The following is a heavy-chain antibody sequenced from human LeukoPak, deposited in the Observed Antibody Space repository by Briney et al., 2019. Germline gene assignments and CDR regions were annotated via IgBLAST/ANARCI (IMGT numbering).Heavy chain of an antibody. J-gene: IGHJ5*02. Sequence: PGGSLRLSCAASGFTFSSYEMNWVRQAPGKGLEWVSYISSSGSTIYYADSVKGRFTISRDNAKNSLYLQMNSLRAEDTAVYYCARSSRYSYGLNFWDNWFDPWGQGTLVTVSS. CDR1: GFTFSSYE. V-gene: IGHV3-48*03. D-gene: IGHD5-18*01. CDR3: ARSSRYSYGLNFWDNWFDP. CDR2: ISSSGSTI.